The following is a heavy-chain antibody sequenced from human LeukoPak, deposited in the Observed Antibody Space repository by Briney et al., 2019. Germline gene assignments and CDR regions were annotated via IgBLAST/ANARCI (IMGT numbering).Heavy chain of an antibody. D-gene: IGHD2-2*03. V-gene: IGHV4-34*01. J-gene: IGHJ4*02. CDR3: ARLHFGYCSSTSCGY. Sequence: SETLSLTCAVYGGSFSGYYWSWIRQPPGKGLEWIGEINHSGSTNYNPSLKSRVTISVDTSKNQFSLKLSSVTAADTPVYYCARLHFGYCSSTSCGYWGQGTLVTVSS. CDR2: INHSGST. CDR1: GGSFSGYY.